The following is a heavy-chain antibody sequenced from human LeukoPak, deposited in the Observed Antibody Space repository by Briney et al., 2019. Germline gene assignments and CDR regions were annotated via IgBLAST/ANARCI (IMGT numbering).Heavy chain of an antibody. CDR3: ARGRVSSSTWYSTYYYYFYMDV. D-gene: IGHD1-1*01. V-gene: IGHV4-59*01. Sequence: GSLRLSCAASGFTFSSYEMNWVRQAPGKGLEWIGYVDHTGSINFNPSLNGRVSISRDTTKNLFSLRLRSVTAADTAVYFCARGRVSSSTWYSTYYYYFYMDVWGKGTTVTVSS. J-gene: IGHJ6*03. CDR1: GFTFSSYE. CDR2: VDHTGSI.